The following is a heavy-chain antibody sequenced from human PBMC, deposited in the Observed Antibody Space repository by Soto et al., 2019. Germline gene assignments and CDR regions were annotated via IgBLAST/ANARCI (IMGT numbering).Heavy chain of an antibody. CDR3: ATDVPSQGRGEFDY. V-gene: IGHV3-15*07. CDR1: GFNFNTAW. Sequence: PGGSLILSCTAFGFNFNTAWMSWVRPTTGKGLEWVGRIKSKNDGETTDYAAPVKGRFFISRDDSENTLYLQMNSLKTEDTAMYYCATDVPSQGRGEFDYWGQGVLVTVSS. J-gene: IGHJ4*02. CDR2: IKSKNDGETT.